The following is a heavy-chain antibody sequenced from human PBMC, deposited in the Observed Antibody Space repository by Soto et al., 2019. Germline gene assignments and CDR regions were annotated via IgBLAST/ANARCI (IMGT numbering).Heavy chain of an antibody. Sequence: GGSLRLSCAASGFTFSSYSMNWVRHAPGKGLEWVSYISSSSSTIYYADSVKGRFTISRDNAKNSLYLQMNSLRAEDTAVYYCASIAAAGVPRRAIDYWGQGTLVTVSS. CDR1: GFTFSSYS. D-gene: IGHD6-13*01. J-gene: IGHJ4*02. CDR3: ASIAAAGVPRRAIDY. V-gene: IGHV3-48*01. CDR2: ISSSSSTI.